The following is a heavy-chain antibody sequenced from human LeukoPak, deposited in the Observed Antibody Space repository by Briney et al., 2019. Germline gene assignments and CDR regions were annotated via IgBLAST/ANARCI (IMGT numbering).Heavy chain of an antibody. CDR2: IIHIFGTA. CDR1: GGTFSSYA. V-gene: IGHV1-69*13. J-gene: IGHJ4*02. CDR3: ANKLSVGATSGYFDY. D-gene: IGHD1-26*01. Sequence: SLKVSCTASGGTFSSYAISWVRQAPGQGLEWMGEIIHIFGTANCAQKFQGRVTITADESTSTAYIELSSLRSEDTAVYYCANKLSVGATSGYFDYWGQGTLVTVSS.